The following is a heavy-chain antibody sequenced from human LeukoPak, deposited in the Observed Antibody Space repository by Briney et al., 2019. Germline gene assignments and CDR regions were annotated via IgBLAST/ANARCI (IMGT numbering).Heavy chain of an antibody. V-gene: IGHV4-61*02. D-gene: IGHD1-26*01. J-gene: IGHJ5*02. CDR3: ARVVGGATIVGWFDP. CDR1: GGSISSGSYY. Sequence: SETLSLTCTVSGGSISSGSYYWSWIRQPAGKGLEWIGRIYISGSTNYNPSLKSRVTISVDTSKNQFSLKLSSVTAADTAVYYCARVVGGATIVGWFDPWGQGTLVTVSS. CDR2: IYISGST.